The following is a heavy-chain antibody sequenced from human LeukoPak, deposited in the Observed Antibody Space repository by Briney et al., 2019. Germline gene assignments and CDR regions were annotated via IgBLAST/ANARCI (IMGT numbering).Heavy chain of an antibody. D-gene: IGHD2-15*01. CDR3: ASPVATSKFVY. J-gene: IGHJ4*02. Sequence: PGGSLRLSCVASGFTFSSNWMHWVRQAPGKGLVWVSRIKSDGSSTSYAASVKGRFTISRDNAKNTLYLQMNSLRAEDTAVYFCASPVATSKFVYWGQGTQLTVSS. V-gene: IGHV3-74*01. CDR2: IKSDGSST. CDR1: GFTFSSNW.